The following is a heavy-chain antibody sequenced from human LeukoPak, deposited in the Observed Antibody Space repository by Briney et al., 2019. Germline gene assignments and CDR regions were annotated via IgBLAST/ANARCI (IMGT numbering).Heavy chain of an antibody. V-gene: IGHV3-23*03. J-gene: IGHJ4*02. Sequence: GGSLRLSCAASGFTFSSYSMNWVRQAPGKGLEWVSVIYSGGSTYYADSVKGRFTISRDNSKNTLYLQLNTLRVEDTAIYYCAKDYYDNSGWFDYWGQGTLVTVSS. CDR1: GFTFSSYS. D-gene: IGHD3-22*01. CDR2: IYSGGST. CDR3: AKDYYDNSGWFDY.